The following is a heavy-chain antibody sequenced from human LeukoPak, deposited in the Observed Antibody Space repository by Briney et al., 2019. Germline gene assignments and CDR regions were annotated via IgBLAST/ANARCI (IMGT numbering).Heavy chain of an antibody. CDR3: ARGVELVRGYFDY. CDR1: GGTFSSYA. D-gene: IGHD6-6*01. V-gene: IGHV1-69*05. CDR2: IIPIFGTA. Sequence: SVKVSCKASGGTFSSYAISWVRQAPGQGLEWMGGIIPIFGTANYAQKFQGRVTITTDESTSTAYMELSSLRSEDTAVYYCARGVELVRGYFDYWGQGTLVTVSS. J-gene: IGHJ4*02.